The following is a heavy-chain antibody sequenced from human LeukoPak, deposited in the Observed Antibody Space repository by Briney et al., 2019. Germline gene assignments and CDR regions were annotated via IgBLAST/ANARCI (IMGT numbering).Heavy chain of an antibody. J-gene: IGHJ4*02. CDR2: MNPNSGNT. Sequence: GASVKVSCKASGYTFTSYDINWVRQATGQGLEWMGWMNPNSGNTGYAQKFQGRVTMTRNTSISTAYMELSSLRSEDTAVYYCARGSFEMETGDFDYWGQGTLVTVSS. CDR3: ARGSFEMETGDFDY. V-gene: IGHV1-8*01. D-gene: IGHD5-24*01. CDR1: GYTFTSYD.